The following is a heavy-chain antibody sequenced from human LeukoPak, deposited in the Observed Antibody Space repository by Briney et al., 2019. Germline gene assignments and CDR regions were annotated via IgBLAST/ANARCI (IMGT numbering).Heavy chain of an antibody. Sequence: SETLSLTCAVYGGSFSDYYCTWISQPPGKGLEWIGEIYHSGSTNYNPSLKSRVTISVDTSKNQFSLRLRSVTAADTAVYYCARGAGWYDAQYFQSWGQGTLVIVSS. J-gene: IGHJ1*01. CDR2: IYHSGST. D-gene: IGHD6-19*01. CDR3: ARGAGWYDAQYFQS. CDR1: GGSFSDYY. V-gene: IGHV4-34*01.